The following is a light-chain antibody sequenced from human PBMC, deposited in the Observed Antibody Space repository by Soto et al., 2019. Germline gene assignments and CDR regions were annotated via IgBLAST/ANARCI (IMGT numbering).Light chain of an antibody. CDR2: EVS. J-gene: IGLJ3*02. CDR1: SSDVGAYDY. Sequence: QSALTQPASVSGSPGQSITISCTGTSSDVGAYDYVSWYQENPGKAPKLIISEVSDRPSGVSNRFSGSKSGNTASLTISGLQAEDEADYFCSSYTTTNTLGVFGGGTKLTVL. CDR3: SSYTTTNTLGV. V-gene: IGLV2-14*01.